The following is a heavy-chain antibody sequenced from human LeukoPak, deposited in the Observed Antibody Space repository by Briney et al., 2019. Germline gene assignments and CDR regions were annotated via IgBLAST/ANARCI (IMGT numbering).Heavy chain of an antibody. CDR2: VNSDESST. J-gene: IGHJ3*02. Sequence: GGSLRLSCAASGFTFSFYWIHWVRQAPGKGLVWVSRVNSDESSTSYADSVEGRFTISRDNARHTVYLQMNSLRAEDTAVYYCARETRAAFDIWGLGTLVTVSS. CDR1: GFTFSFYW. D-gene: IGHD1-7*01. V-gene: IGHV3-74*01. CDR3: ARETRAAFDI.